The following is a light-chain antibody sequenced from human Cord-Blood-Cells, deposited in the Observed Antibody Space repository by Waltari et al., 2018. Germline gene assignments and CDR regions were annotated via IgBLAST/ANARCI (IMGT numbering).Light chain of an antibody. V-gene: IGKV1-5*03. CDR2: KAS. J-gene: IGKJ2*01. CDR1: QSISSW. CDR3: QQYNSYPYT. Sequence: DIQMTQSPSTLSASVGDRVTITCRASQSISSWLAWYQQKPGKAPKRLIYKASSLESGVPSRFSGGGSGTEFTLTISSLQPDDFATYYCQQYNSYPYTFGQGTKLEIK.